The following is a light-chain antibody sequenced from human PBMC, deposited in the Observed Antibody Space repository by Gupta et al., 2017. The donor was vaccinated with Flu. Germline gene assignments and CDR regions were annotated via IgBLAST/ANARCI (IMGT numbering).Light chain of an antibody. J-gene: IGLJ2*01. Sequence: YTVRSGINVGTCRIFGYQQKPGSPPQYLLRYTSDADKQHGSGVPSRLSGSKDVSAKAGLLLISGLQTEDEADNYCMSWHSSAVVFGGGTRLTVL. V-gene: IGLV5-45*01. CDR2: YTSDADK. CDR3: MSWHSSAVV. CDR1: SGINVGTCR.